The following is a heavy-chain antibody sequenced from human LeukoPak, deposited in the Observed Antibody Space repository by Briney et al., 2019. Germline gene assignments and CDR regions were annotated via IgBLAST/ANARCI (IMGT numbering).Heavy chain of an antibody. CDR3: AREVGDYYGSSGSFGY. Sequence: GGSLRLSCAASGFTFSSHWMHWVRQGPGKGLVWVSRINSDGSRTIYADSVKGRFTISRDSAKNTLYLQMNSLRAEDTAVYYCAREVGDYYGSSGSFGYWGQGTLVTVSS. V-gene: IGHV3-74*01. J-gene: IGHJ4*02. CDR1: GFTFSSHW. D-gene: IGHD3-22*01. CDR2: INSDGSRT.